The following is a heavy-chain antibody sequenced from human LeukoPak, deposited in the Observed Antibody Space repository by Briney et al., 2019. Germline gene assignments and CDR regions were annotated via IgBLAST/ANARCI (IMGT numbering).Heavy chain of an antibody. Sequence: SETLSLTCTVSGDSISSGDYYWSWIRQPPGKGLEWIGYIYYSGSTYYNPSLKSRVTISVDTSKNQFSLKLSSVTAADTAVYHCARVYRYCSSTSCYKRYMDVWGKGTTVTVSS. CDR1: GDSISSGDYY. D-gene: IGHD2-2*02. V-gene: IGHV4-30-4*08. CDR2: IYYSGST. CDR3: ARVYRYCSSTSCYKRYMDV. J-gene: IGHJ6*03.